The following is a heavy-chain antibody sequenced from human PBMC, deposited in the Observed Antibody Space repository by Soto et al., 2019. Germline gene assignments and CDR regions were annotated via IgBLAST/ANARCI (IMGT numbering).Heavy chain of an antibody. CDR1: GFTFSSDA. D-gene: IGHD6-6*01. CDR3: ARRARADYYYMDD. Sequence: EVQLVESGGGLAQPGGSLRLSCAASGFTFSSDAMDWVRQAPGKGLEYVSGISSNGIGTYYASSVKGRFTISRDNSRDTVYLQMDSLRPEDMAVYYGARRARADYYYMDDRGKGTPVTVS. CDR2: ISSNGIGT. V-gene: IGHV3-64*01. J-gene: IGHJ6*03.